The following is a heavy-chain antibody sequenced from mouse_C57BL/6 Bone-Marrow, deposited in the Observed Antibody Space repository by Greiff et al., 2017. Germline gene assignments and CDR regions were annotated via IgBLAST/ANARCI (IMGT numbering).Heavy chain of an antibody. V-gene: IGHV5-16*01. D-gene: IGHD4-1*02. CDR3: ARGSTGTFDY. J-gene: IGHJ2*01. CDR1: GFTFSDYY. CDR2: INYDGSST. Sequence: EVMLVESEGGLVQPGSSMKLSCTASGFTFSDYYMAWVRQVPEKGLEWVANINYDGSSTYYLDSLKSRFIISRDNAKNILYLQMSSLKSEDTATYYCARGSTGTFDYWGQGTTLTVSS.